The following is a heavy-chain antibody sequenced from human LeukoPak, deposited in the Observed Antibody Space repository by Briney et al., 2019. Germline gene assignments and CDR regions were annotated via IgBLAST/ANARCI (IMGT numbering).Heavy chain of an antibody. J-gene: IGHJ5*02. V-gene: IGHV4-4*02. Sequence: SGTLSLTCAVSGGSISSSNWWSWVRQPPGKGLEWIGEIYHSGSTNYNPSLKSRVTISVDESKNQFSLKLSSVTAADTAVYYCAREKSSSWYFNWFDPWGQGTLVTVSS. CDR3: AREKSSSWYFNWFDP. CDR2: IYHSGST. D-gene: IGHD6-13*01. CDR1: GGSISSSNW.